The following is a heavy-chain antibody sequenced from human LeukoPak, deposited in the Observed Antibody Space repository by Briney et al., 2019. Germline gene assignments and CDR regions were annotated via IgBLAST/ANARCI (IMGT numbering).Heavy chain of an antibody. CDR2: ISSRGSYI. J-gene: IGHJ4*02. CDR3: AGASWFGEWVR. D-gene: IGHD3-10*01. Sequence: PGGSLRLSCAASGFTFSNYNINWVRQAPGKGLEWVSSISSRGSYIYYADSVKGRFAISADNAMNSLYLQMNSLRAEDTAVYYCAGASWFGEWVRWGQGTLVTVSS. CDR1: GFTFSNYN. V-gene: IGHV3-21*01.